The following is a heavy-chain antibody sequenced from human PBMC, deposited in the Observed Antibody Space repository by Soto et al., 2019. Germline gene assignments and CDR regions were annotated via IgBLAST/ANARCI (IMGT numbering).Heavy chain of an antibody. J-gene: IGHJ6*02. CDR2: ISGSGGST. CDR3: ARDGGYSYGLDYYYGMDV. CDR1: GFTFSSYA. D-gene: IGHD5-18*01. Sequence: GGSLRLSCAASGFTFSSYAMSWVRQAPGKGLEWVSAISGSGGSTYYADSVKGRFTISRDNAKNTLYLQMNSLRAEDTAVYYCARDGGYSYGLDYYYGMDVWGQGTTVTVSS. V-gene: IGHV3-23*01.